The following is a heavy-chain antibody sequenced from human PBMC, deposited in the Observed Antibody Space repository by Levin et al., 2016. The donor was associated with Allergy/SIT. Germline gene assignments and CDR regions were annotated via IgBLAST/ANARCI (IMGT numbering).Heavy chain of an antibody. CDR1: GGSSSTDY. V-gene: IGHV4-34*01. Sequence: ESLKISCTVYGGSSSTDYWSWIRQAPEKGLEWIAEINRNGDTNDNPSLKSRVTVSLDTSKNQLSLVLTSVTAADSAVYYCARGKRGNWNDHSWWFDPWGQGTLVTVSS. D-gene: IGHD1-1*01. CDR3: ARGKRGNWNDHSWWFDP. CDR2: INRNGDT. J-gene: IGHJ5*02.